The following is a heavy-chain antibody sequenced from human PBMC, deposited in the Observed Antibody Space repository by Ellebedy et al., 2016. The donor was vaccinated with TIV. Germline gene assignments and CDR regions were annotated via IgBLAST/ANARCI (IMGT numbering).Heavy chain of an antibody. Sequence: ASVKVSCXASGYTFTSYDINWVRQATGQGLEWMGWMSPNSGNTAYAQKFQGRVIMTRNTSISTAYMELTGLTAEDTAVYYCARDARGFDYYYYYLDVWGKGTTVTVS. CDR2: MSPNSGNT. CDR1: GYTFTSYD. D-gene: IGHD3-3*01. V-gene: IGHV1-8*01. CDR3: ARDARGFDYYYYYLDV. J-gene: IGHJ6*03.